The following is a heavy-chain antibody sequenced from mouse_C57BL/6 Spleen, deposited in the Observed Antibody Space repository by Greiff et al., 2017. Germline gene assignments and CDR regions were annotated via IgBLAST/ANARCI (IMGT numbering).Heavy chain of an antibody. D-gene: IGHD2-3*01. J-gene: IGHJ1*03. CDR2: IYPGDGDT. CDR3: ARQGLDGNGYFDV. Sequence: VKLMESGPELVKPGASVKISCKASGYAFSSSWMNWVKQRPGKGLEWIGRIYPGDGDTNYNGKFKGKATLTADKSSSTAYMQLSSLTSEDSAVYFCARQGLDGNGYFDVWGTGTTVTVSS. CDR1: GYAFSSSW. V-gene: IGHV1-82*01.